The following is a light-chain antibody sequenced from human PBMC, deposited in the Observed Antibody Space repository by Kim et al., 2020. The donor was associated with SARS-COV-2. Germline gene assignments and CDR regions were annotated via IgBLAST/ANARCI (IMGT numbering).Light chain of an antibody. CDR3: NSRDSSGNHWV. V-gene: IGLV3-19*01. Sequence: ALGQTVRITCQGGSLRSYYASWYQQKPGQATVLVIYGKNNRPSGIPDRFSGSSSGNTASLTITGAQAEDEADYYCNSRDSSGNHWVFGGGTQLTVL. J-gene: IGLJ3*02. CDR1: SLRSYY. CDR2: GKN.